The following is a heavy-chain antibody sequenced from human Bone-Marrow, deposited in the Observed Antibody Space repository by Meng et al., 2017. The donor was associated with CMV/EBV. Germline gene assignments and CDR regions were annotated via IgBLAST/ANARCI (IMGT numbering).Heavy chain of an antibody. CDR1: GYTFTSYD. Sequence: ASVKVSCKASGYTFTSYDINWVRQATGQGLEWMGWMNPNSGNTGYAQKFQGRVTMTRDTSITTVYMELSRLRYDDTAMYYCASGYCSSSSCYAQYFQHWGLGTLVTVSS. J-gene: IGHJ1*01. D-gene: IGHD2-2*01. V-gene: IGHV1-8*01. CDR3: ASGYCSSSSCYAQYFQH. CDR2: MNPNSGNT.